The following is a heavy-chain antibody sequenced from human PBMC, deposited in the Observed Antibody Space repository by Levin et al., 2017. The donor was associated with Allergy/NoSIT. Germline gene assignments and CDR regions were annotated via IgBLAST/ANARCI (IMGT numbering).Heavy chain of an antibody. CDR1: GGSFSGYY. D-gene: IGHD2-21*02. CDR3: ARFVVVTAMDY. J-gene: IGHJ4*02. V-gene: IGHV4-34*01. Sequence: SQTLSLTCAVYGGSFSGYYWSWIRQPPGKGLEWIGEINHSGSTNYNPSLKSRVTISVDTSKNQFSLKLSSVTAADTAVYYCARFVVVTAMDYWGQGTLVTVSS. CDR2: INHSGST.